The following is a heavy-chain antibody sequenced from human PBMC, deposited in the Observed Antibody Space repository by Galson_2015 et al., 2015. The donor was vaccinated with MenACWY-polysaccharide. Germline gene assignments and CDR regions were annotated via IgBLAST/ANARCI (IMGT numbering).Heavy chain of an antibody. J-gene: IGHJ3*02. D-gene: IGHD6-19*01. CDR3: ARESSRIVFHAFDI. CDR1: GLTSRSSG. V-gene: IGHV3-33*05. Sequence: SLRLSCAASGLTSRSSGMHWVRQAPGKGLEWVALIQNVGSPKAYADSVKGRFTISRDNSKNTLYLEMNSLRAEDTAVYYCARESSRIVFHAFDIWGQGTKVTVSS. CDR2: IQNVGSPK.